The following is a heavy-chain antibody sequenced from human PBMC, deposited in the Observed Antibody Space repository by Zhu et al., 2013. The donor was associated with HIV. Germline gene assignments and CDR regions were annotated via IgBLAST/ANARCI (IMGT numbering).Heavy chain of an antibody. Sequence: QVHLVQSGAEVKKPGASVKVSCKTSGYTFTTEGINWVRQAPGQGLEWMGWTSAYNGDTNYEEKFQGRVIMTTDTSTSTAYMELRSLKSDDTAMYYCATEGEGGAFDIWGQGTMVTVSS. CDR3: ATEGEGGAFDI. CDR1: GYTFTTEG. CDR2: TSAYNGDT. V-gene: IGHV1-18*01. J-gene: IGHJ3*02. D-gene: IGHD3-16*01.